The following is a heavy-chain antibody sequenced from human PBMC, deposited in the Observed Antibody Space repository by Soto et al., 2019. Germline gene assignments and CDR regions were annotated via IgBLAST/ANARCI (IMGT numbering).Heavy chain of an antibody. CDR3: ARGYCSGGSCFYPFDY. D-gene: IGHD2-15*01. J-gene: IGHJ4*02. V-gene: IGHV1-69*02. Sequence: QVQLVQSGAEVKKPGSSVKVSCKASGGTFSSYTISWVRQAPGQGLEWMGRIIPILSMANYAQKFQGRVTITADKSTRTGDMELSSLRSEDTAVYYCARGYCSGGSCFYPFDYWGQGTLVTVSS. CDR2: IIPILSMA. CDR1: GGTFSSYT.